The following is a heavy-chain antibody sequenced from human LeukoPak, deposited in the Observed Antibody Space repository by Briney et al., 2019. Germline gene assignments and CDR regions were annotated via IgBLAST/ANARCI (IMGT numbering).Heavy chain of an antibody. CDR2: IYYSGST. J-gene: IGHJ6*03. D-gene: IGHD5/OR15-5a*01. Sequence: PSETLSLTCTVSGGSISSYYWSWIRQPPGKGLEWIGYIYYSGSTNYNPSLKSRVTISVDTSKNQFSLKLSSVTAADTAVYYCARLAVDLPYYYYYYMDVWGKGTTVTISS. CDR1: GGSISSYY. CDR3: ARLAVDLPYYYYYYMDV. V-gene: IGHV4-59*12.